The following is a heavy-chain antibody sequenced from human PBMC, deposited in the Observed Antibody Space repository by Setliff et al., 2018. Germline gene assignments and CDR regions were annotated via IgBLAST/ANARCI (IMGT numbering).Heavy chain of an antibody. CDR3: GSLTDGQH. CDR2: ISSDGITI. D-gene: IGHD3-9*01. CDR1: GFTVSSNY. J-gene: IGHJ1*01. Sequence: PGGSLRLSCAASGFTVSSNYMSWVRQAPGKGLEWISYISSDGITIHYADSVKGRFTVTRDNAKNSLYLQMDSLKVEDTAAYYCGSLTDGQHWGQGALVTVSS. V-gene: IGHV3-11*04.